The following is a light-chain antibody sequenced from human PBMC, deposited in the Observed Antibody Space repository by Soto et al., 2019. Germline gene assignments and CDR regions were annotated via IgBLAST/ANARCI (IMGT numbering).Light chain of an antibody. CDR1: QSISTW. J-gene: IGKJ1*01. CDR3: QQYDMYPWT. V-gene: IGKV1-5*01. CDR2: DAS. Sequence: DIQMTQSPSTLSASVGDRVTITCRASQSISTWLAWYQAKPGKAPKLLIFDASTLESAVPSRISGSGSGTDFTLTINSLQPDDFATYYCQQYDMYPWTFGQGTKVDIK.